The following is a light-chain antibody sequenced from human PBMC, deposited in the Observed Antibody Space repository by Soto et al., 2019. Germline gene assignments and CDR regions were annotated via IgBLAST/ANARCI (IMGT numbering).Light chain of an antibody. Sequence: EIVLTQSPGTLSLSPGERATLSCRASQSVSSSYLAWYQQKHGQAPRLLIYGASSRATGIPDRFSGSGSGTDFTLTISRLEPEDYAVDYCQQYRSSPRTFGQGNKLEIK. CDR2: GAS. V-gene: IGKV3-20*01. J-gene: IGKJ2*01. CDR1: QSVSSSY. CDR3: QQYRSSPRT.